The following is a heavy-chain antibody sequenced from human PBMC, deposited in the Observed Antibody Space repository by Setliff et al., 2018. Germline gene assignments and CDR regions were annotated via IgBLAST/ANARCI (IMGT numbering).Heavy chain of an antibody. D-gene: IGHD3-10*01. CDR2: ISSRDTTI. V-gene: IGHV3-48*03. CDR1: GFFFRSYE. Sequence: GGSLRLSCAASGFFFRSYEMNWVRQAPGKGLEWLSYISSRDTTIYYADSVKGRFTISRDNAKSSLYLQMNSLRAEDTAVYYCAREITLVRGVIDYWGQGTLVTVSS. CDR3: AREITLVRGVIDY. J-gene: IGHJ4*02.